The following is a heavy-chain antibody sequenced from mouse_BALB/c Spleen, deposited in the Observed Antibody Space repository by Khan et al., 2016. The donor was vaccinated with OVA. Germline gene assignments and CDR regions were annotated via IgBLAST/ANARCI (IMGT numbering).Heavy chain of an antibody. CDR3: ERNKGGDMDY. V-gene: IGHV3-2*02. CDR1: GYSITSDYA. J-gene: IGHJ2*01. D-gene: IGHD3-3*01. Sequence: EVELLESGPGLVKPSQSLSLTCTVTGYSITSDYAWNWIRQFPGNNLEWMGYISYSGNTRYNPSLKSRISITRDTSKNQFFLQLNSVTIEDTATCSSERNKGGDMDYWGQGTTLTVSS. CDR2: ISYSGNT.